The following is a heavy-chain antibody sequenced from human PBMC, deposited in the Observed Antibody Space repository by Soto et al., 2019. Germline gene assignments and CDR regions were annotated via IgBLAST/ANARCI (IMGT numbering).Heavy chain of an antibody. CDR1: GFSFSSYG. Sequence: GGSLTLSCAASGFSFSSYGMHWVRQAPGNGLEWVAVISYDGNNQFYSESVKGRFTISRDNSNNTLYLHMNSLRGEDTAVYYCAKVPATEDYSGMDVWGQGTTVTVSS. CDR2: ISYDGNNQ. V-gene: IGHV3-30*18. J-gene: IGHJ6*02. CDR3: AKVPATEDYSGMDV.